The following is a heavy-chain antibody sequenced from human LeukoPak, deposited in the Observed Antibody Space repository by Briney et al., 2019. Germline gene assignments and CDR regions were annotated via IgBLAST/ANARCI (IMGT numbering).Heavy chain of an antibody. V-gene: IGHV4-34*01. J-gene: IGHJ4*02. CDR2: INHSGGT. CDR3: ARAAAGNLYYFDY. Sequence: SETLSLTCAVYGGSFSGYYWSWIRQPPGKGLEWIGEINHSGGTNYNPSLKSRVTISVDTSKNQFSLKLSSVTAADTAVYYCARAAAGNLYYFDYWGQGTLVTVSS. CDR1: GGSFSGYY. D-gene: IGHD6-13*01.